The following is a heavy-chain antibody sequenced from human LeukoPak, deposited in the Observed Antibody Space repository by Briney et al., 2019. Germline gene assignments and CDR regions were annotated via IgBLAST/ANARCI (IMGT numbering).Heavy chain of an antibody. CDR1: GGSISSSTYY. D-gene: IGHD4/OR15-4a*01. Sequence: SETLSLTCTVSGGSISSSTYYWGWIRQSPGKGLEWIGSIYYSGSTYYHPSLKSRVTISVDTSKNQFSLKLTSVTAADTAVYYCARQVHGSDAFKIWGQGTKVTVSS. CDR3: ARQVHGSDAFKI. J-gene: IGHJ3*02. CDR2: IYYSGST. V-gene: IGHV4-39*01.